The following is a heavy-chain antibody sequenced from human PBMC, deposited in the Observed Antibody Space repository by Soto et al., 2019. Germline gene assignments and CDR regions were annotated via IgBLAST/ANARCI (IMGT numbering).Heavy chain of an antibody. Sequence: SETLSLTCAVSGGSISSGGYSWIWIRQPPGKGLEWIGYIYHSGSTYYPPSLKSRVTISVDRSKNQFSLKLSSVTAADTAVYYCARRLNTAAALDYWGQGTLVTVSS. V-gene: IGHV4-30-2*01. J-gene: IGHJ4*02. CDR3: ARRLNTAAALDY. D-gene: IGHD6-13*01. CDR2: IYHSGST. CDR1: GGSISSGGYS.